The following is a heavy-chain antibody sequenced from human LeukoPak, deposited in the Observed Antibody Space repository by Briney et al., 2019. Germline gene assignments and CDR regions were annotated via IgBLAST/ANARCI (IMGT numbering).Heavy chain of an antibody. D-gene: IGHD2/OR15-2a*01. V-gene: IGHV4-59*01. CDR3: AKYGYYNFDY. J-gene: IGHJ4*02. Sequence: PSETLSLTCTVSGVSITSSYWSWIRQPPGKGLEWIGYIHYTGNTNHNPSLKNRVTISVDTSKNQFSLKLSSVTAADTAIYYCAKYGYYNFDYWGQGTLVTVSS. CDR1: GVSITSSY. CDR2: IHYTGNT.